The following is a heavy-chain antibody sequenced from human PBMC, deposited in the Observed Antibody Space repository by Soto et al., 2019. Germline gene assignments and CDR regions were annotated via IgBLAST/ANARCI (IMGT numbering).Heavy chain of an antibody. D-gene: IGHD2-2*01. Sequence: GGSLRLSCAASGFTFSSYSMNWVRQAPGKGLEWVSSISSSSSYIYYADSVKGRFTISRDNAKNSLYLQMNSLRAEDTAVYYCARDQVVVKHKKYNWFDPWGQGTLVTVSS. CDR3: ARDQVVVKHKKYNWFDP. V-gene: IGHV3-21*01. CDR2: ISSSSSYI. J-gene: IGHJ5*02. CDR1: GFTFSSYS.